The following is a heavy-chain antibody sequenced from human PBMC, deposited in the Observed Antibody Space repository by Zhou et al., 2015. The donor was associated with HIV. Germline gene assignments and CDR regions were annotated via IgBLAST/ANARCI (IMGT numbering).Heavy chain of an antibody. CDR1: GGTFNSYS. Sequence: QVQLVQSGAEVRKPGSSVKVSCKPSGGTFNSYSISWVRQAPGEGLEWMGRIIPIVGITDYAQKFQERFTITADTSTTTTYMDLSSLRSDDTAVYYCVKETLEGNRWGPRRERGNWYFDLWGPGTLVTVSS. CDR2: IIPIVGIT. J-gene: IGHJ2*01. CDR3: VKETLEGNRWGPRRERGNWYFDL. D-gene: IGHD3-16*01. V-gene: IGHV1-69*08.